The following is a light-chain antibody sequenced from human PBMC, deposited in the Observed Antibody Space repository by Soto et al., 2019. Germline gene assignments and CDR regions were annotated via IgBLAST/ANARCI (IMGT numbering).Light chain of an antibody. Sequence: QSVLTQPPSVSAAPWQKFTMSCSGSSSNIGKYYVSWHQQLPGTAPKLLIYENDKRPSGIPDRFSGSKSGTSATLGITGLQTGDEADYYCGTWDSSLTTFVFGTGTKVNVL. CDR3: GTWDSSLTTFV. V-gene: IGLV1-51*02. J-gene: IGLJ1*01. CDR1: SSNIGKYY. CDR2: END.